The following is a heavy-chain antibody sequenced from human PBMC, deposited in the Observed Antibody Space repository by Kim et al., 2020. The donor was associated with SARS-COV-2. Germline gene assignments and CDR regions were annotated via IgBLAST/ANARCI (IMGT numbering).Heavy chain of an antibody. CDR1: GYTLTELS. CDR3: ATDLSKAYYDSSGTNDAFDI. Sequence: ASVKVSCKVSGYTLTELSMHWVRQAPGKGLEWMGGFDPEDGETIYAQKFQGRVTMTEDTSTDTAYMELSSLRSEDTAVYYCATDLSKAYYDSSGTNDAFDIWGQGTMVTVSS. D-gene: IGHD3-22*01. J-gene: IGHJ3*02. V-gene: IGHV1-24*01. CDR2: FDPEDGET.